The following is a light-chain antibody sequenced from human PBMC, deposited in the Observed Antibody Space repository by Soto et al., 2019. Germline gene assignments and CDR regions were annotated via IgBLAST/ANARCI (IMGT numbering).Light chain of an antibody. V-gene: IGKV3-20*01. CDR2: GAS. CDR3: QQYGRSPSFT. Sequence: EIVLTQSPGTLSLSPGERATLSCRASQSVSSSYLAWYQQKPGQAPRLLIYGASGRATGIPDRFSGSGSGTDFTLTISRLEPEDFALYYCQQYGRSPSFTFGPGTKVDIK. CDR1: QSVSSSY. J-gene: IGKJ3*01.